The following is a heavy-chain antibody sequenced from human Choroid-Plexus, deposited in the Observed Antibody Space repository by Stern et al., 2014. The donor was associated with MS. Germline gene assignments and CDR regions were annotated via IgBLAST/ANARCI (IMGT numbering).Heavy chain of an antibody. V-gene: IGHV3-30*18. CDR3: AKDRQYLTYFFDR. Sequence: VQLLESGGGVVQPGRPLRLSCVASGFTFGSCAMHWVRQAPGKGLEWVAGVSYDGSNKYYADSVKGRFTISRDNSQNTLYMQMSSLRPEDTAVYYCAKDRQYLTYFFDRWGQGSLVTVSS. CDR1: GFTFGSCA. CDR2: VSYDGSNK. J-gene: IGHJ5*02. D-gene: IGHD2/OR15-2a*01.